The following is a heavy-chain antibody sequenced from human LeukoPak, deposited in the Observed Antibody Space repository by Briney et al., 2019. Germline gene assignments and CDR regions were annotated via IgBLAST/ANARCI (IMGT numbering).Heavy chain of an antibody. V-gene: IGHV1-2*02. CDR2: INPNNGGT. CDR1: GYTFTDLTEYY. Sequence: ASVNVSCKASGYTFTDLTEYYIHWVRQAPGQGLEWMGWINPNNGGTKYAQKFQGRVTMTRDMSMNTAYMELSSLTSDDTAVYYCARRLGGSSEGYEFWGQGPLVTVSS. J-gene: IGHJ4*02. D-gene: IGHD1-26*01. CDR3: ARRLGGSSEGYEF.